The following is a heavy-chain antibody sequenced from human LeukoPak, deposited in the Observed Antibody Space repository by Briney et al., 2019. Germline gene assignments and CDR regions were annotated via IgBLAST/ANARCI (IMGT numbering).Heavy chain of an antibody. CDR2: ISSSSSYI. CDR1: GFTFSSYS. J-gene: IGHJ5*02. V-gene: IGHV3-21*01. D-gene: IGHD4-11*01. Sequence: PGGSLRLSCAASGFTFSSYSMTWVRQAPGKGLEWVSSISSSSSYIYYADSVKGRFTISRDNAKNSLYLQMNSLRAEDTAVYYCARDLSFDYFDPWGQGTLVIVSS. CDR3: ARDLSFDYFDP.